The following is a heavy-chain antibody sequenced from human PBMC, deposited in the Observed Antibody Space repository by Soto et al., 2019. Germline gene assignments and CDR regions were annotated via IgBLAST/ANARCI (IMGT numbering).Heavy chain of an antibody. V-gene: IGHV3-30*18. CDR1: GLTFSRAG. Sequence: LRLSCAASGLTFSRAGMHWVRQAPGKGLEWVSLISDDGKTIYYADSVKGRFTISRNNSNNTLYLQMNSLRVEDTAVYYCAKDKGKRYFDYWGQGILVTVSS. CDR3: AKDKGKRYFDY. D-gene: IGHD2-15*01. CDR2: ISDDGKTI. J-gene: IGHJ4*02.